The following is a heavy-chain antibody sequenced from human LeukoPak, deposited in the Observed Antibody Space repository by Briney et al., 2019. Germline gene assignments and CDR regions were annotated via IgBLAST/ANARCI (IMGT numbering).Heavy chain of an antibody. J-gene: IGHJ6*03. CDR3: ARGKRKRSGSSGTFEEYYYYYYYVDV. Sequence: ASVKVSCKASGGTFSSYAISWERQAPGQGLEWMGGIIPIFGTANYAQKFQGRVTITTDESTSTAYMELSSLRSEDTAVYYCARGKRKRSGSSGTFEEYYYYYYYVDVWGKGTTVTVSS. CDR2: IIPIFGTA. D-gene: IGHD6-19*01. V-gene: IGHV1-69*05. CDR1: GGTFSSYA.